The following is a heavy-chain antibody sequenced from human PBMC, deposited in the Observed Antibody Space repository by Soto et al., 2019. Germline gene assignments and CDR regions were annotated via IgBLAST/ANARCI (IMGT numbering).Heavy chain of an antibody. CDR1: ILNFYIYA. V-gene: IGHV3-23*01. Sequence: EVQLLESGGGLVQPGGSLRLSCAGSILNFYIYAMSWVRQAPGKGLEWGSATTGSGGTTYYAGSVKGRFTISRDNSKNTLYLQMDSLRAEDTAVYYCAKHSGYDHYYGMDVWGQGTTVTVSS. D-gene: IGHD5-12*01. CDR3: AKHSGYDHYYGMDV. CDR2: TTGSGGTT. J-gene: IGHJ6*02.